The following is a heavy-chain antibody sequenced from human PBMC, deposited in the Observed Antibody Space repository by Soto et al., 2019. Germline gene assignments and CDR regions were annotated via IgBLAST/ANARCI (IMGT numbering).Heavy chain of an antibody. CDR3: ARGHISSTKTGLDP. CDR1: GYTFTSYH. V-gene: IGHV1-8*01. J-gene: IGHJ5*02. D-gene: IGHD6-6*01. CDR2: MNPNSGNT. Sequence: QVQLVQSGAEVKKPGASVKVSCKGSGYTFTSYHINWVRQATGQGLEWMGWMNPNSGNTGYAQTLQGRVTMTWDTSISTAYMELSSLRFEDTAMYYCARGHISSTKTGLDPWGQGTLVTVSS.